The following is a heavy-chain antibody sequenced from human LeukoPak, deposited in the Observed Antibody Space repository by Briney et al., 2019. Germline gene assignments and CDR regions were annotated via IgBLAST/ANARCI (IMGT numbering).Heavy chain of an antibody. CDR3: ARGRGIAAAGTSLYFDY. Sequence: SETLSLTCTVSGGSISSGGYYWSWIRQHPGKGLEWIGYNYYSGSTYYNPSLKSRVTISVDTSKNQFSLKLSSVTAADTAVYYCARGRGIAAAGTSLYFDYWGQGTLVTVSS. V-gene: IGHV4-31*03. CDR1: GGSISSGGYY. D-gene: IGHD6-13*01. J-gene: IGHJ4*02. CDR2: NYYSGST.